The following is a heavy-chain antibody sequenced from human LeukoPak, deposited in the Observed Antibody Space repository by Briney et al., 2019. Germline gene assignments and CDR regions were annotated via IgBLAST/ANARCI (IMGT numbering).Heavy chain of an antibody. J-gene: IGHJ4*02. D-gene: IGHD5-18*01. CDR2: IYSGGST. CDR3: AGSHSHHYFDY. V-gene: IGHV3-53*01. CDR1: GFTFSSYA. Sequence: GRSLRLSCAASGFTFSSYAMHWVRQAPGKGLEWVSVIYSGGSTYYADSVKGRFTISRDNSKNTLYLQMNSLRAEDTAVYYCAGSHSHHYFDYWGQGTLVTVSS.